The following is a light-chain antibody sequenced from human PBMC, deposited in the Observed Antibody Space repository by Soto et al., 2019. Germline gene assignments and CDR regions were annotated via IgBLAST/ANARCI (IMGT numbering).Light chain of an antibody. CDR3: SSYARNSVL. V-gene: IGLV2-14*01. Sequence: QSALTQPASVSESPGQSITISCTGTSSDVGGYNYVSWYQHYPGKAPKLIIYEVSNRPSGVSNRFSGSKSGNTASLTLSGLQAEDEADYYCSSYARNSVLFGGGTKLTVL. CDR2: EVS. CDR1: SSDVGGYNY. J-gene: IGLJ2*01.